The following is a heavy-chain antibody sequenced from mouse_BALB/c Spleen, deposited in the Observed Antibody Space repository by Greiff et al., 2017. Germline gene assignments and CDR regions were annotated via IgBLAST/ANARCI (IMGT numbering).Heavy chain of an antibody. CDR2: IYPGNVNT. Sequence: VQLQESGPELVKPGASVRISCKASGYTFTSYYIHWVKQRPGQGLEWIGWIYPGNVNTKYNEKFKGKATLTADKSSSTAYMQLSSLTSEDSAVYCCARGGDGRVLDDWGQGTTLTVSS. V-gene: IGHV1S56*01. CDR3: ARGGDGRVLDD. D-gene: IGHD1-1*02. CDR1: GYTFTSYY. J-gene: IGHJ2*01.